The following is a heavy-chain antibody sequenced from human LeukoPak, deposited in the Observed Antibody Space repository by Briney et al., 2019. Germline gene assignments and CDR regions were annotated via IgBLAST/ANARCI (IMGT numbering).Heavy chain of an antibody. D-gene: IGHD3-22*01. CDR2: IISSSSTI. Sequence: GGSLRLSCAASGFTFSSYSMNWVRQAPGKGLEWVSYIISSSSTIYYADSVKGRFTISRDNAKNSLYLQMNSLRAEDTAVYYCARVPGYYDSSGLFDYWGQGTLVPVSS. J-gene: IGHJ4*02. CDR3: ARVPGYYDSSGLFDY. CDR1: GFTFSSYS. V-gene: IGHV3-48*01.